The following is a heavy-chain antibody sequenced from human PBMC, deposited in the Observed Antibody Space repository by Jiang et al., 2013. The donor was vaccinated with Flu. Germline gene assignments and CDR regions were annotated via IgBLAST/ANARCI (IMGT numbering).Heavy chain of an antibody. CDR3: ARILLKRAYYYDSSGYPRDAFDI. D-gene: IGHD3-22*01. CDR1: GFTFSSYA. Sequence: LVESGGGVVQPGRSLRLSCAASGFTFSSYAMHWVRQAPGKGLEWVAVISYDGSNKYYADSVKGRFTISRDNSKNTLYLQMNSLRAEDTAVYYCARILLKRAYYYDSSGYPRDAFDIWGQGTMVTVSS. V-gene: IGHV3-30*01. J-gene: IGHJ3*02. CDR2: ISYDGSNK.